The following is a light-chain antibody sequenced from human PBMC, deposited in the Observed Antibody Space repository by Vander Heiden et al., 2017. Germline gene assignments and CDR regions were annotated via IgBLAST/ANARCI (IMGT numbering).Light chain of an antibody. V-gene: IGKV1-39*01. CDR1: QSISSY. J-gene: IGKJ4*01. Sequence: DIQMTQSPSSLSASVGDRVTITCRASQSISSYLNWYQQKPGKAPKLLIYAASSLQSGVPSRFSTSGSGTDFTLTISSLQPEDFATYYCQQSDSTRALTFGGGTKVEIK. CDR3: QQSDSTRALT. CDR2: AAS.